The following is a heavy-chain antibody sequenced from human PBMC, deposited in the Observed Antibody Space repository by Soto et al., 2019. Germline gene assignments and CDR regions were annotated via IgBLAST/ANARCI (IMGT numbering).Heavy chain of an antibody. V-gene: IGHV1-18*01. CDR2: ISAYNGNT. J-gene: IGHJ3*02. CDR3: ASTVGAPYAFDI. CDR1: GYTFTSYG. Sequence: QVQLVQSGAEVKKPGASVKVSCKASGYTFTSYGISWVRQAPGQGLEWMGWISAYNGNTNYAQKLQGRVTMTTHTSTSTAYMALRSLRSDDTAMYYCASTVGAPYAFDIWGQGTMVTVSS. D-gene: IGHD1-26*01.